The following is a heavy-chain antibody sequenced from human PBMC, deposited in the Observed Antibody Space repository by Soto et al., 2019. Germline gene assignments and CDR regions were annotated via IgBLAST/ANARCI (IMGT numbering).Heavy chain of an antibody. CDR1: GFMFIAYT. CDR2: ITSNSDHI. V-gene: IGHV3-21*01. J-gene: IGHJ4*02. Sequence: WGSLRLSCAASGFMFIAYTMSWVRQAPGKWLEWLSSITSNSDHIDYADSVRGRFTVSRDNARKSLYLQMDSLGAEDTGVYYCATPYYYNHWGPGTLVTVSS. CDR3: ATPYYYNH.